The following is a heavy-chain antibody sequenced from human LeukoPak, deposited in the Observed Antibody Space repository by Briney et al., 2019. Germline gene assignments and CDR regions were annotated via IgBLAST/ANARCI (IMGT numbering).Heavy chain of an antibody. CDR2: VSAHGTTK. CDR3: AKEFDSGGYGANFDS. D-gene: IGHD3-10*01. J-gene: IGHJ4*02. V-gene: IGHV3-30*18. CDR1: KFTLSNYG. Sequence: GRSLRLSCTGSKFTLSNYGMQWVRQAPGKGLEWVAVVSAHGTTKYYADSVKGRFTISRDNSRNTMYLQMNSLRAEDTAVYYCAKEFDSGGYGANFDSWGQGTLVTVSS.